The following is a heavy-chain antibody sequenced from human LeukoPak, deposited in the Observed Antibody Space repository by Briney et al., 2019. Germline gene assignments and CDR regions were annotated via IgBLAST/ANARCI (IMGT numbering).Heavy chain of an antibody. Sequence: ASVKVSCKASGYRFTGYFMHWVRQAPGQGLEWMGWINPNSGDTDYDQKFQGRITLTREASIGTAYMELTRLRSDDTAVYYCATPTGRRVPDYWGQGTLVTVSS. D-gene: IGHD5-12*01. V-gene: IGHV1-2*02. CDR3: ATPTGRRVPDY. CDR2: INPNSGDT. CDR1: GYRFTGYF. J-gene: IGHJ4*02.